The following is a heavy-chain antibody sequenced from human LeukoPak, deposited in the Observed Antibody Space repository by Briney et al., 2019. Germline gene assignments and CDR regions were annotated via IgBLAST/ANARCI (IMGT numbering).Heavy chain of an antibody. V-gene: IGHV1-24*01. CDR1: GYTLTELS. D-gene: IGHD3-10*01. CDR3: ATQLMVRGVLDY. CDR2: FDPEDGET. J-gene: IGHJ4*02. Sequence: ASVKVSCKVSGYTLTELSIHWVRQAPGKGLERMGGFDPEDGETIYAQKFQGRVTMTEDTSTDTAYMELSSLRSEDTAVCYCATQLMVRGVLDYWGQGTLVTVSS.